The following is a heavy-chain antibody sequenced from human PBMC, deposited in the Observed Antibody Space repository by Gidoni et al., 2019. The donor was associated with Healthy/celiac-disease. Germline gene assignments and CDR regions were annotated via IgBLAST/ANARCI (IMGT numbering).Heavy chain of an antibody. Sequence: QVQLQESGPGLVKPSQTLSLTCTVSGGSISLCGYYWSWIRQHPGKGLEWIGYIYYSGSTYYNPSLKSRVTISVDTSKNQFSLKLSSVTAADTAVYYCARVKGERGLPESFDYWGQGTLVTVSS. D-gene: IGHD3-16*01. CDR1: GGSISLCGYY. CDR2: IYYSGST. V-gene: IGHV4-31*03. J-gene: IGHJ4*02. CDR3: ARVKGERGLPESFDY.